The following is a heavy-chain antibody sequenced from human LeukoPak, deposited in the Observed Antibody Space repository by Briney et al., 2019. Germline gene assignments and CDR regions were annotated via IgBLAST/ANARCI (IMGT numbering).Heavy chain of an antibody. Sequence: SETLSLTCAVYGGSFSGYYWSWIRQPPGKGPEWIGEINHSGSTNYNPSLKSRVTISVDTSKNQFSLKLSSVTAADTAVYYCTRGEPRIAAAGRHFDYWGQGTLVTVSS. J-gene: IGHJ4*02. CDR2: INHSGST. CDR3: TRGEPRIAAAGRHFDY. D-gene: IGHD6-13*01. V-gene: IGHV4-34*01. CDR1: GGSFSGYY.